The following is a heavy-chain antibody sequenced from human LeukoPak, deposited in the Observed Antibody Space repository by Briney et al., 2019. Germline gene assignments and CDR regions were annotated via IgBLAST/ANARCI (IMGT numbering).Heavy chain of an antibody. J-gene: IGHJ4*02. CDR3: ARDSSGWYAGSFDY. CDR2: ISYDGSNK. D-gene: IGHD6-19*01. V-gene: IGHV3-30*04. CDR1: GFTFRSYA. Sequence: GRSLRLSCAASGFTFRSYAMHWVRQAPGKGLEWVAVISYDGSNKYYADSVKGRFTISGDNSKNTLYLQMNSLRAEDTAVYYCARDSSGWYAGSFDYWGQGTLVTVSS.